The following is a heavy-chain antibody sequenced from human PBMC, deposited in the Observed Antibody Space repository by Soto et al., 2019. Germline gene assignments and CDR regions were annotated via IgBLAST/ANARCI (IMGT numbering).Heavy chain of an antibody. Sequence: TSETLSLTCTVSGDSISSYCWSWIRQPPGKGLEWIGYICYSGSTNYNPSLKSRVTISVDTSKNQFSLKLSSVTAADTAVYYCAKLGRHRDPFFDYWGQGTLVTVSS. J-gene: IGHJ4*02. CDR2: ICYSGST. CDR3: AKLGRHRDPFFDY. CDR1: GDSISSYC. D-gene: IGHD1-1*01. V-gene: IGHV4-59*08.